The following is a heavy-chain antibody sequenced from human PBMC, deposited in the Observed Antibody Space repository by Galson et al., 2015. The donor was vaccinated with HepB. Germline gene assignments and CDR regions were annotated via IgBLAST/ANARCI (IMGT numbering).Heavy chain of an antibody. CDR3: ASPRVDSSSSDRFDH. J-gene: IGHJ4*02. V-gene: IGHV1-69*13. CDR1: GGTFSSYA. CDR2: IIPIFGTA. Sequence: SVKVSCKASGGTFSSYAISWVRQAPGQGLEWMGGIIPIFGTANYAQKFQGRVTITADESTSTAYMELSSLRSEDTAVYYCASPRVDSSSSDRFDHWGQGTLVTVSS. D-gene: IGHD6-6*01.